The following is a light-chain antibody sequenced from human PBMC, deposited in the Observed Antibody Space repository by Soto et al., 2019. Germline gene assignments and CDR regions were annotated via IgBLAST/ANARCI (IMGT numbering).Light chain of an antibody. CDR2: DVS. Sequence: AIQLTQSPSSLSASVGDRVTITCRASQDIRGALAWYQQKPGKAPKILLYDVSTLESEVPSRFSGSGSGTYFTLTISSLQPVEFATYYGQQYNSDPITFGQGTRLEIK. J-gene: IGKJ5*01. CDR1: QDIRGA. V-gene: IGKV1-13*02. CDR3: QQYNSDPIT.